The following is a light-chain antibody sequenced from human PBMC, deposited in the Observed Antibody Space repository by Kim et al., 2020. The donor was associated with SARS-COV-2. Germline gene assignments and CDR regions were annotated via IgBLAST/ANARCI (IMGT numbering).Light chain of an antibody. Sequence: QSALTQPPSASGSPGQSVTISCSGTSSDFGGYNYVSWYQQHPGKAPKLIIYEVTKRPSGVPDRFSGSKSGNTASLTVSGLQAEDEADYYCTSHGGYNYVFGTGTRSPS. J-gene: IGLJ1*01. V-gene: IGLV2-8*01. CDR3: TSHGGYNYV. CDR1: SSDFGGYNY. CDR2: EVT.